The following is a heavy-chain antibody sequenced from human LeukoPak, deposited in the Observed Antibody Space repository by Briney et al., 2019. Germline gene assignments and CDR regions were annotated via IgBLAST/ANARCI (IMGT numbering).Heavy chain of an antibody. CDR2: INHSGST. CDR1: GGSFSGYY. V-gene: IGHV4-34*01. CDR3: ARPKGYCSGGSCYLPYRFHTHWYFDL. J-gene: IGHJ2*01. Sequence: NPSETLSLTCAVYGGSFSGYYWSWIRQPPGKGLEWIGEINHSGSTNYNPSLKSRVTISVDTSKNQFSLKLSSVTAADTAVYYCARPKGYCSGGSCYLPYRFHTHWYFDLWGRGTLVTVSS. D-gene: IGHD2-15*01.